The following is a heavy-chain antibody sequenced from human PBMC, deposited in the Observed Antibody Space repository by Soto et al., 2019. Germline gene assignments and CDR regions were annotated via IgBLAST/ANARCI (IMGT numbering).Heavy chain of an antibody. CDR2: ISSSGSTI. CDR1: GFTFISYE. J-gene: IGHJ6*02. CDR3: AREKTARLYYYYGMDV. D-gene: IGHD6-6*01. Sequence: GGSLRLSCASSGFTFISYEMNWVRQAPGKGLEWVSYISSSGSTIYYADSVKGRFTISRDNAKNSLYLQMNSLRAEDTAVYYCAREKTARLYYYYGMDVWGQGTTVTVSS. V-gene: IGHV3-48*03.